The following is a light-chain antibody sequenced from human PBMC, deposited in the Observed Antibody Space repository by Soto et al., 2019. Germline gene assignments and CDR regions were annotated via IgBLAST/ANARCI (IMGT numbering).Light chain of an antibody. CDR2: EVN. CDR1: SSDVGGYNY. Sequence: QSALTQPPSASGSTGQSVTISCTGASSDVGGYNYVSWYQQQPGKVPKLMVYEVNKRPSGVPDRFSGSKSGNTASLTVSGLQAEAEADYYCTSYAGGNNVFGTGTKVTVL. CDR3: TSYAGGNNV. J-gene: IGLJ1*01. V-gene: IGLV2-8*01.